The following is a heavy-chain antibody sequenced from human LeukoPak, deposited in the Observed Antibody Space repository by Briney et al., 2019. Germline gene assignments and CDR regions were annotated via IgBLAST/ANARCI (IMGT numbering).Heavy chain of an antibody. J-gene: IGHJ4*02. Sequence: PSETLSLTCTVSGGSISSGDYYWGWIRQPPGKGLEWIGSIYYSGSTYYNPSLKSRVTISVDTSKNQFSLKLSSVTAADTAVYYCARHYRLGGEIFDYWGQGTLVTVSS. CDR3: ARHYRLGGEIFDY. CDR2: IYYSGST. CDR1: GGSISSGDYY. D-gene: IGHD3-16*01. V-gene: IGHV4-39*01.